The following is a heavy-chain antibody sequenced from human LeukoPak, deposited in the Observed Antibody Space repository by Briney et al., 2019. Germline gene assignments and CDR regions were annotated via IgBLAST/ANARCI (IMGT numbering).Heavy chain of an antibody. CDR1: GFTFRTYW. V-gene: IGHV3-7*01. CDR2: IKVDGSEK. J-gene: IGHJ4*02. CDR3: ARQVPTAEFDY. Sequence: AGGSLRLSCAASGFTFRTYWMTWVRQAPGKGLEWVASIKVDGSEKKYVDSVKGRFTISRDNAKNSLYLQMNSLRVEDTAVYYCARQVPTAEFDYWGQGTLVTVSS. D-gene: IGHD1-1*01.